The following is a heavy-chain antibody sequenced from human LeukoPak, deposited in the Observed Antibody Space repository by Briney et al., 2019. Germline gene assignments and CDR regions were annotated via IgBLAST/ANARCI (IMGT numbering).Heavy chain of an antibody. CDR3: ASGEEDGLRYFDWLPTDY. J-gene: IGHJ4*02. V-gene: IGHV1-69*13. CDR2: IIPIFGTA. CDR1: GGTFSSYA. Sequence: AASVKVSCKASGGTFSSYAISWVRQAPGQGLEWMGGIIPIFGTANYAQKFQGRVTITADESTSTAYMELSSPRSEDTAVYYCASGEEDGLRYFDWLPTDYWGQGTLVTVSS. D-gene: IGHD3-9*01.